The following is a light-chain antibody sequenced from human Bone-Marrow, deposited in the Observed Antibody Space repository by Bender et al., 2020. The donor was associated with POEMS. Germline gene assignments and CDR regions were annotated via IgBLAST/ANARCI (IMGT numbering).Light chain of an antibody. V-gene: IGLV1-47*01. CDR3: QSYDSSLSGSV. CDR1: SSNIGSNY. Sequence: QSVLTQSPSASGTPGQWVTISCSGSSSNIGSNYVYWYQHLPGTAPKLLIYENNQRPSGVPDRFSGSKSGTSASLAITGLQAEDEADYYCQSYDSSLSGSVFGTGTKVTVL. CDR2: ENN. J-gene: IGLJ1*01.